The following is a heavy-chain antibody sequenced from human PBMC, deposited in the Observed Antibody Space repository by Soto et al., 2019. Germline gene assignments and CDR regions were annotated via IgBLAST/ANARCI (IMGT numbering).Heavy chain of an antibody. D-gene: IGHD3-10*01. CDR2: IYYSGST. Sequence: SETLSLTCTVSGGSISSYYWSWIRQPPGKGLEWIGYIYYSGSTNYNPSLKSRVTISVDTSKNQFSLKLSSVTAADTAVYYCARNQGRYGSGSYYSASHYRMAVLGQATFVT. J-gene: IGHJ6*02. CDR3: ARNQGRYGSGSYYSASHYRMAV. CDR1: GGSISSYY. V-gene: IGHV4-59*01.